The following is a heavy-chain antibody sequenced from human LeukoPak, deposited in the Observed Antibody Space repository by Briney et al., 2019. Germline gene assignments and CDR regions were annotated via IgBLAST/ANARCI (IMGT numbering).Heavy chain of an antibody. CDR3: ARRAGAYSHPYDY. Sequence: QTGGSLRLSCAASGFTFINAWMAWVRQAPGKGLEWVSFIYSDNTHYSDSVKGRFTISRDNSKNTLYLQMNSLRAEDTAVYYCARRAGAYSHPYDYWGQGTLVTVSS. V-gene: IGHV3-53*01. CDR2: IYSDNT. CDR1: GFTFINAW. J-gene: IGHJ4*02. D-gene: IGHD4/OR15-4a*01.